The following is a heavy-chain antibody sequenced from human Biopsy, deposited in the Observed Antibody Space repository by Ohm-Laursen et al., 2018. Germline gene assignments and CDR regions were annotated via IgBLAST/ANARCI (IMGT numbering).Heavy chain of an antibody. Sequence: GTLSLTCTVSGGSISSYYWTWIRQPPGKGLEWIGDVYYSGSTNRNTSLKSRVTILVDTSKNQFSLKLNSVTAADTAFYYCGRREVVITHDAFDTWGQGTMVTVSS. J-gene: IGHJ3*02. D-gene: IGHD3-22*01. CDR1: GGSISSYY. V-gene: IGHV4-59*08. CDR2: VYYSGST. CDR3: GRREVVITHDAFDT.